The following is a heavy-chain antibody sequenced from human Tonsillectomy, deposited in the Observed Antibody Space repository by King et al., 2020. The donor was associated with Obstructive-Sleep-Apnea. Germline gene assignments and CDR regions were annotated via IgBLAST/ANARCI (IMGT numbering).Heavy chain of an antibody. CDR3: ANDLNSYSGSYYLMVDY. V-gene: IGHV3-30*18. J-gene: IGHJ4*02. CDR1: GFTFSSYG. D-gene: IGHD1-26*01. CDR2: ISYDGSNK. Sequence: VQLVESGGGVVQPGRSLRLSGEASGFTFSSYGMHWVRQATGKGLEWVAVISYDGSNKYYADSVKGRFTISRDNSKNTLYLQMNSLRAEDTAVYYCANDLNSYSGSYYLMVDYWGQGTLVTVSS.